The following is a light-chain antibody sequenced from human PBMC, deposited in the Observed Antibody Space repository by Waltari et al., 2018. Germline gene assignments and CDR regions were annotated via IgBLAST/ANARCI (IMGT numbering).Light chain of an antibody. Sequence: SFALTQAPSLSVSPGQTATIACSGDALGNKYVCWYQQKPGQSPGLVIFEDEKRPSGIPERFSASNSGNTALLTITGVQALDEAAYYCQTWDTNTVVFGGGTKLTVL. J-gene: IGLJ2*01. CDR3: QTWDTNTVV. CDR1: ALGNKY. CDR2: EDE. V-gene: IGLV3-1*01.